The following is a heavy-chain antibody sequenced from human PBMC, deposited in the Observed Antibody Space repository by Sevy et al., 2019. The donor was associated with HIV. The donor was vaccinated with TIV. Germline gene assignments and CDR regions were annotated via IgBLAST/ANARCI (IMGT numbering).Heavy chain of an antibody. V-gene: IGHV1-69*13. J-gene: IGHJ5*02. CDR3: ARASSHLGSGSSNWLDP. Sequence: ASVKVSCKASGGTFSSYAISWVRQAPGQGLEWMGGIIHIFGTANYAQKFQGRVTITADEFSNTAYMEVSTLRPEDMAVYYCARASSHLGSGSSNWLDPWGQGTLVTVSS. CDR1: GGTFSSYA. D-gene: IGHD3-10*01. CDR2: IIHIFGTA.